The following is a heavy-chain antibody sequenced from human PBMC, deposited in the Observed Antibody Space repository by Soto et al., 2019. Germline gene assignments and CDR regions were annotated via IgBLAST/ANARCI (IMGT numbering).Heavy chain of an antibody. J-gene: IGHJ5*02. D-gene: IGHD3-3*01. CDR2: IYYSGST. Sequence: PSETLSLTCTVSGGSISSYYWSWIRQPPGKGLEWIGYIYYSGSTNYNPSLKSRVTISVDTSKNQFSLKLSSVTAADTAVYYCARDVERITIFGVVIRGWFDPWGQGTLVTVSS. V-gene: IGHV4-59*01. CDR1: GGSISSYY. CDR3: ARDVERITIFGVVIRGWFDP.